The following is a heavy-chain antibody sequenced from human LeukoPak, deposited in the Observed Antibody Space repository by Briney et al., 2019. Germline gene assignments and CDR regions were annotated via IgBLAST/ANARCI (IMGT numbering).Heavy chain of an antibody. J-gene: IGHJ5*02. CDR2: IYYSGST. CDR3: ARSPIRAQLGYNWFDP. V-gene: IGHV4-39*01. D-gene: IGHD6-6*01. Sequence: SETLSLTCTVSGVSISSSSYYWGWIRQPPGKGLEWIGSIYYSGSTYYNPSLKSRVTIPVDTSKNQFSLKLSSVTAADTAVYYRARSPIRAQLGYNWFDPWGQGTLVTVSS. CDR1: GVSISSSSYY.